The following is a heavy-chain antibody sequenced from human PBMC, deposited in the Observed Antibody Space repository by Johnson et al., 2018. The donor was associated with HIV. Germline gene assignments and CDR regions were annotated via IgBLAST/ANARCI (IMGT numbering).Heavy chain of an antibody. V-gene: IGHV3-30-3*01. J-gene: IGHJ3*02. Sequence: VQLVESGGGVVQPGRFLRLSCVASGFTFSSYAMHWVRQAPGKGLEWVALISYDGSNKYYADSVKGRFTISRDNSKNTLYLQMNSLRAEDTAVFYCARGALGDWVDAFDIWGQGTMVTVSS. CDR3: ARGALGDWVDAFDI. CDR2: ISYDGSNK. CDR1: GFTFSSYA. D-gene: IGHD3-16*01.